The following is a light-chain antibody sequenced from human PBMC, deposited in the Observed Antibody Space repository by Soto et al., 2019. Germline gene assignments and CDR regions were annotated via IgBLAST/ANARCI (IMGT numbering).Light chain of an antibody. Sequence: QSVLTQPASVSGPPGQSITISCTGTSSDVGGYNYVSWYQQHPGKAPKLMIYEVSNRPSGVSNRFSGSKSDNTASLTISGLQAEDEADYYCSSYTSISTLYVFGTGTKVTVL. CDR2: EVS. V-gene: IGLV2-14*01. J-gene: IGLJ1*01. CDR3: SSYTSISTLYV. CDR1: SSDVGGYNY.